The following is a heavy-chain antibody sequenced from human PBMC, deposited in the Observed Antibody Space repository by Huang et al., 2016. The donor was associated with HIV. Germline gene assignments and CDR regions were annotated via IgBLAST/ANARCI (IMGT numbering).Heavy chain of an antibody. CDR2: IYQCGTT. CDR3: AAHGRIVGIPAAPLRFDP. J-gene: IGHJ5*02. Sequence: QLQLQESGPGLVKPSETLSLTCTVSGGSISSSSYYWGWIRQPPGKGLEWIGSIYQCGTTHHNPSLKSRVTISVDTSRAQFSLKLGSVTAADTAVYYWAAHGRIVGIPAAPLRFDPWGQGTLVTVSS. V-gene: IGHV4-39*01. CDR1: GGSISSSSYY. D-gene: IGHD6-13*01.